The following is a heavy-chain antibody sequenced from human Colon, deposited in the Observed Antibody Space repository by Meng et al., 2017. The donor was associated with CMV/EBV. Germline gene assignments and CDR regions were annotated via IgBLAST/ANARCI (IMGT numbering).Heavy chain of an antibody. Sequence: QVQLVESGGGVAQPGGCLRLSCGASGFIFSGYDMHWVRQAPGKGLEWVAIISKDGRQRYYADSVEGRFTISRDNSKNTVYLQMDSLTPEDTAIYYCARDLMWLVDYWGRGPLVTVSS. CDR2: ISKDGRQR. CDR3: ARDLMWLVDY. V-gene: IGHV3-30*04. CDR1: GFIFSGYD. J-gene: IGHJ4*02. D-gene: IGHD6-19*01.